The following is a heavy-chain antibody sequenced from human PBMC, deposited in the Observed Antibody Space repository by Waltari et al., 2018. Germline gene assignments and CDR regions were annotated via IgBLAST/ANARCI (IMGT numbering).Heavy chain of an antibody. Sequence: QLQLQESGPGLVKPSETLSLTCTVSGGSISSSSYYWGWIRQPPGKGLEWIGSIDYSGSTYYNPSLKSRVTISVDTSKNQFSLKLSSVTAADTAVYYCARDPRWEGSGYYHFDYWGQGTLVTVSS. CDR1: GGSISSSSYY. V-gene: IGHV4-39*07. D-gene: IGHD3-22*01. J-gene: IGHJ4*02. CDR2: IDYSGST. CDR3: ARDPRWEGSGYYHFDY.